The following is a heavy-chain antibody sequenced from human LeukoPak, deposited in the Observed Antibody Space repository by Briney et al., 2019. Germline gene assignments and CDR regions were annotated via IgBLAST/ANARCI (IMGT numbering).Heavy chain of an antibody. J-gene: IGHJ4*02. CDR3: ARSDYYPSSGYPSNFDY. D-gene: IGHD3-22*01. CDR2: ISYDGSNK. Sequence: GGSLRLSCAASGFTFNTNSMHWVRQAPGKGLEWVSVISYDGSNKYYADSVKGRFTISRDNSKNTLYLQMNSLGADDSAVYYCARSDYYPSSGYPSNFDYWGQGTLVTVSS. V-gene: IGHV3-30-3*01. CDR1: GFTFNTNS.